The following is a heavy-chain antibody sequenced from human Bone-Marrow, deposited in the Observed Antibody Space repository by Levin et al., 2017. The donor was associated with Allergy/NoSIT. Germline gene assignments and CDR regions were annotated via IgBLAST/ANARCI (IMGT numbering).Heavy chain of an antibody. J-gene: IGHJ5*02. Sequence: GESLKISCKASGYTFTSYDINWMRQAAGQGLEWMGWMNPNSGNTGYAQKFQGRVTMTRDTSISTAYMELNSLISDDTAVYYCARNPPKTGWFDPWGQGTLVIVSS. CDR2: MNPNSGNT. CDR3: ARNPPKTGWFDP. CDR1: GYTFTSYD. V-gene: IGHV1-8*01.